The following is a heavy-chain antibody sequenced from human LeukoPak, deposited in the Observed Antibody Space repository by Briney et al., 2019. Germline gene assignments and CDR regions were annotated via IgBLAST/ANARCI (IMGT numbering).Heavy chain of an antibody. CDR3: ARDESRGNLVTAPDY. Sequence: GGSLRLSCVASGFTFSSYEMNWVRQAPGKGLEWVSYISSSGSTIYYADSVKGRFTISRDNAKNALYLQMNSLRVEDTAVYYCARDESRGNLVTAPDYWGQGTLVTVSS. CDR1: GFTFSSYE. CDR2: ISSSGSTI. J-gene: IGHJ4*02. V-gene: IGHV3-48*03. D-gene: IGHD2-21*02.